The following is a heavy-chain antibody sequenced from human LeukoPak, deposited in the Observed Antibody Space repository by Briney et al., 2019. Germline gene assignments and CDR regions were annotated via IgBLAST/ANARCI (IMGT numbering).Heavy chain of an antibody. Sequence: GGSLRLSCAASGFTFSSYSMNWVRQAPGKGLEWVSSISSSSSYIYYADSVKGRFTISRDNAKNSLYLQMNSLRAEDTAVYYCAREKAAEAFDIWGQGTMVTVSS. CDR3: AREKAAEAFDI. V-gene: IGHV3-21*01. J-gene: IGHJ3*02. D-gene: IGHD6-13*01. CDR1: GFTFSSYS. CDR2: ISSSSSYI.